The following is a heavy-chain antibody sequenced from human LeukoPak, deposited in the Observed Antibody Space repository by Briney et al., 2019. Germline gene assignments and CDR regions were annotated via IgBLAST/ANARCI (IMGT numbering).Heavy chain of an antibody. D-gene: IGHD3-3*01. V-gene: IGHV4-39*02. CDR2: IYYSGST. CDR1: GGSISSSSYY. Sequence: PSETLSLTCTVSGGSISSSSYYRGWIRQPPGKGLEWIGSIYYSGSTYYNPSLKSRVTISVDTSKSQFSLKLSSVTAADTAVYYCARDFRRTDYYDFWSGYPKGHIDYWGQGTLVTVSS. J-gene: IGHJ4*02. CDR3: ARDFRRTDYYDFWSGYPKGHIDY.